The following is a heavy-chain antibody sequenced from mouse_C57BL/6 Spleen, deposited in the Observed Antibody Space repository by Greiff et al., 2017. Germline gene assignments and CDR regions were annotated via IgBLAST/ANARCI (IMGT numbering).Heavy chain of an antibody. CDR2: INPSTGGT. V-gene: IGHV1-42*01. CDR3: ARYYYGSSPYWYFDV. D-gene: IGHD1-1*01. Sequence: EVHLVESGPELVKPGASVKISCKASGYSFTGYYMNWVKQSPEKSLEWIGEINPSTGGTTYNQKFKAKATLTVDKSSSTAYMQLKSLTSEDSAVYYCARYYYGSSPYWYFDVWGTGTTVTVSS. J-gene: IGHJ1*03. CDR1: GYSFTGYY.